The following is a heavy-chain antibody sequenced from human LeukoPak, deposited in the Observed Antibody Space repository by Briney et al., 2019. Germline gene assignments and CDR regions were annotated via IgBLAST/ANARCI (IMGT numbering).Heavy chain of an antibody. D-gene: IGHD2-15*01. V-gene: IGHV3-7*01. J-gene: IGHJ4*02. CDR1: GFTFSGYW. Sequence: GGPLRLSCAPSGFTFSGYWISWFRQAPGKGLDWLANIKQDGSEKYYVDSVKSRFTISRDNAKNSLYLQMNSLRAEDTAVYYCARVSVVVVAASDYFDYWGQGTLVTVSS. CDR2: IKQDGSEK. CDR3: ARVSVVVVAASDYFDY.